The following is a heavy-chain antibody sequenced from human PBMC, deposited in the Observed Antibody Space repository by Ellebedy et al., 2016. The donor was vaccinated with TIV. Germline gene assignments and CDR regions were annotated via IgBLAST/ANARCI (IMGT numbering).Heavy chain of an antibody. D-gene: IGHD5-18*01. V-gene: IGHV4-61*01. CDR3: ARVARTAPNPDY. CDR1: GGSVSSGSYY. CDR2: IYYSGST. Sequence: SETLSLXXTVSGGSVSSGSYYWSWIRQPPGKGLEWIGYIYYSGSTNYNPSLKSRVTISVDTSKNQFSLKLSSVTAADTAVYYCARVARTAPNPDYWGQGTLVTVSS. J-gene: IGHJ4*02.